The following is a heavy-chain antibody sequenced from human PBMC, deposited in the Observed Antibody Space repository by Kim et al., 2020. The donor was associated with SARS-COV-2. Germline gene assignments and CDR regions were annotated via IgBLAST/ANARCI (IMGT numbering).Heavy chain of an antibody. J-gene: IGHJ3*02. CDR1: GFSLTTSGVG. CDR3: AHYLVIITTCAFDM. D-gene: IGHD3-22*01. CDR2: IYWDDDK. V-gene: IGHV2-5*02. Sequence: SGPTLVNPTQTLTLTCTFSGFSLTTSGVGVGWIRPPPGKALEWLALIYWDDDKRYSPSLKSRLTITKDTSKNQVVLTMTNMDPVDTATYYCAHYLVIITTCAFDMWGQGTMVTVSS.